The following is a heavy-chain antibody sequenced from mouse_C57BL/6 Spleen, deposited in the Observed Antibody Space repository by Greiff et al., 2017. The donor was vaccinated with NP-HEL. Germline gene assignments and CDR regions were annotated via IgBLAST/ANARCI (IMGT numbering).Heavy chain of an antibody. J-gene: IGHJ2*01. CDR3: ARPPLLSHFDY. CDR1: GFTFSSYG. Sequence: EVMLVESGGDLVKPGGSLKLSCAASGFTFSSYGMSWVRQTPDKRLEWVATISSGGSYTYYPDSVKGRFTISRDNAKNTLYLQMSSLKSEDTAMYYCARPPLLSHFDYWGQGTTLTVSS. D-gene: IGHD2-1*01. CDR2: ISSGGSYT. V-gene: IGHV5-6*02.